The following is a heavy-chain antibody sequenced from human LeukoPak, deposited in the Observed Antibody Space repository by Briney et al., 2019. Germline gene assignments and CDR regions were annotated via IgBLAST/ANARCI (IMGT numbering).Heavy chain of an antibody. D-gene: IGHD6-19*01. Sequence: SETLSLTCTVSGGSISSYYWSWIRQPAGKGLEWIGRIYTSGSTNYNPSLKSRVTMSVDTSKNQFSLKLSSVTAADTAVYYCARATTREILVAVAGPRDYWGQGTLVTVSS. CDR1: GGSISSYY. J-gene: IGHJ4*02. CDR3: ARATTREILVAVAGPRDY. CDR2: IYTSGST. V-gene: IGHV4-4*07.